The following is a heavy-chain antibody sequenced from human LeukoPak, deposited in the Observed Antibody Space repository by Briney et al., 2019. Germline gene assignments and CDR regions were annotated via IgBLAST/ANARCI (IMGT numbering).Heavy chain of an antibody. CDR1: GFTFSSYW. CDR2: ISTSSSGYI. CDR3: ARVLCCRTWYRVFDY. V-gene: IGHV3-21*03. J-gene: IGHJ4*02. D-gene: IGHD6-13*01. Sequence: GGSLRLSCEASGFTFSSYWMSWVRQAPGKGLEWVASISTSSSGYIYYADSVKGRFTISRDNAKNSLYLQMNSLRAEDTSVYYSARVLCCRTWYRVFDYWGQGTLVTVSS.